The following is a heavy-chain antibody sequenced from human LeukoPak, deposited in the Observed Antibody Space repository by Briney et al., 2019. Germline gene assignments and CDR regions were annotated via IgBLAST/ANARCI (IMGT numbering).Heavy chain of an antibody. CDR3: ARDASCSGGSCYFEGIYNWFDP. J-gene: IGHJ5*02. CDR1: GFTFSSYW. D-gene: IGHD2-15*01. CDR2: INSDGSST. Sequence: GGSLRLSCAASGFTFSSYWMHWVRQAPGKGLVWVSRINSDGSSTSYADSVKGRFTTSRDNAKNTLYLQMNSLRAEDTAVYYCARDASCSGGSCYFEGIYNWFDPWGQGTLVTVSS. V-gene: IGHV3-74*01.